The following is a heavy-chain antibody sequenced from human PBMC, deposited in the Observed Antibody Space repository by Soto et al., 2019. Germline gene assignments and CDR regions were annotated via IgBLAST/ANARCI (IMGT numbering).Heavy chain of an antibody. Sequence: QVQMVQSGAEVKKSGASVKVSCKASGYTFTSYDINWVRQATGQGLEWIGWMNPNSGNTGYAQKFQGRVTMTRNTSISTAYMELSSLRSEDTAVYYCATNYGDYADGYYYYYMDAWGKGTTVTVSS. CDR1: GYTFTSYD. CDR2: MNPNSGNT. D-gene: IGHD4-17*01. CDR3: ATNYGDYADGYYYYYMDA. V-gene: IGHV1-8*01. J-gene: IGHJ6*03.